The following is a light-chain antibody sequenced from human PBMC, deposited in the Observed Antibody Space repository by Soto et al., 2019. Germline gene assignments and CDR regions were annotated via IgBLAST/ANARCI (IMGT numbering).Light chain of an antibody. J-gene: IGKJ1*01. V-gene: IGKV3-20*01. CDR2: AAS. CDR1: QSVSSYY. Sequence: EIVLTQSPGTLSLSPGERATLSCRASQSVSSYYLAWYQQKPGQAPRLLIYAASNRATGIPDRFSGSGSGTDFALTISRLEAEDFAVYYCQQYVTSKRTFGQGTKVDIK. CDR3: QQYVTSKRT.